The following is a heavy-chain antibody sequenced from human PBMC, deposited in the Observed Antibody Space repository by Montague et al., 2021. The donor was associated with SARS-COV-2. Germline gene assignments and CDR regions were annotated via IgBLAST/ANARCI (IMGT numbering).Heavy chain of an antibody. CDR3: ARGGSGGSCYSPPCYFDY. J-gene: IGHJ4*02. V-gene: IGHV3-53*01. CDR1: GLIVSSNY. D-gene: IGHD2-15*01. CDR2: IYSGGST. Sequence: SLRLSCAASGLIVSSNYMSWLRQAPGKGLEWVSVIYSGGSTYYADSVKGRFTISRDNSKNTLYLQMNTLSAEDTAVYYCARGGSGGSCYSPPCYFDYWGQGTLVTVS.